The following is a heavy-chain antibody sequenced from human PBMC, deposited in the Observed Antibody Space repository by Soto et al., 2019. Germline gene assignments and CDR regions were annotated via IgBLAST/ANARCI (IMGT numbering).Heavy chain of an antibody. CDR1: GFTFSSYG. D-gene: IGHD6-13*01. Sequence: GGSLRLSCAASGFTFSSYGMHWVRQAPGKGLEWVAVISYDGSNKYYADSVKGRFTISRDNSKNTLYLQMNSLRAEDTAVYYCAKQHSSSYDFDYWGQGTLVTVSS. V-gene: IGHV3-30*18. CDR2: ISYDGSNK. CDR3: AKQHSSSYDFDY. J-gene: IGHJ4*02.